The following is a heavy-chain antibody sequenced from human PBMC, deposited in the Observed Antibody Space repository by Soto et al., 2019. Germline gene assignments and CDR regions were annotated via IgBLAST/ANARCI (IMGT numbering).Heavy chain of an antibody. CDR1: GGSISSGGYS. CDR3: ARVPDV. J-gene: IGHJ6*02. Sequence: QLQLQESGSGLVKPSQTLSLTCAVSGGSISSGGYSWSWIRQPPGKCLEWIGYIYHSGSTYYIPSLKSRVTISVDMSKNQLSLTLSPVTAADTAVYYCARVPDVWGQGTTVTVSS. CDR2: IYHSGST. V-gene: IGHV4-30-2*01.